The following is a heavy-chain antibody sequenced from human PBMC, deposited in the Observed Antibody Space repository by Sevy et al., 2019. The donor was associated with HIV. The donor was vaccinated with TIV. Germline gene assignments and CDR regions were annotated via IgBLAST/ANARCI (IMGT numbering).Heavy chain of an antibody. V-gene: IGHV3-74*01. D-gene: IGHD1-26*01. CDR1: GFTSSTYW. CDR2: INSDGNYR. J-gene: IGHJ3*02. CDR3: ARESRGSLEGFDI. Sequence: GGSLRLSCAASGFTSSTYWMHWVRQAPGKGLVWVSRINSDGNYRSYVESVEGRFTISRDNAQNTLFLQMSSLRVEDTAVYYCARESRGSLEGFDIWGQGTMVTVSS.